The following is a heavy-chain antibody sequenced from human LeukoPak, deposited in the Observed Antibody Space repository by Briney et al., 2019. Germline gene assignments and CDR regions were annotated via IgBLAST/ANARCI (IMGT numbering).Heavy chain of an antibody. CDR2: ISAYNDNT. Sequence: ASVKVSCKASGYTFTSYGISWVRQAPGQGLEWMGWISAYNDNTNYAQKLQGRVTLTTDTSTSTAYMELRSLRSDDTAVYYCAREGYCSGGTCYSTMNWFDPWGQGTLVTVSS. CDR1: GYTFTSYG. J-gene: IGHJ5*02. V-gene: IGHV1-18*01. CDR3: AREGYCSGGTCYSTMNWFDP. D-gene: IGHD2-15*01.